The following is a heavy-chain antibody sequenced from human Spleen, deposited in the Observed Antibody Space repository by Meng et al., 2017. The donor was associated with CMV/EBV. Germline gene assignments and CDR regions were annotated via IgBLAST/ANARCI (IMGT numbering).Heavy chain of an antibody. D-gene: IGHD4-17*01. V-gene: IGHV3-9*01. J-gene: IGHJ4*02. CDR3: VRDRNYGVYLGSDY. CDR1: GFTFDDHA. Sequence: LSLTCAASGFTFDDHAMHWVRQAPGKGLEWVSGISWNSGNIGYADSVKGRFTISRDNAKNSLYLQMDNLRTEDTALYYCVRDRNYGVYLGSDYWGQGTLVTVSS. CDR2: ISWNSGNI.